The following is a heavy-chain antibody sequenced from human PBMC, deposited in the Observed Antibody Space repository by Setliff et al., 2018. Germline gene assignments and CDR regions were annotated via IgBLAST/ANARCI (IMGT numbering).Heavy chain of an antibody. CDR3: RQWFGELSRDY. J-gene: IGHJ4*02. CDR2: LYGGGNT. CDR1: GFTVSSND. Sequence: GGSLRLSCAASGFTVSSNDMSWVRQAPGKGPEWIALLYGGGNTFYADSVKGRFTISGDSSKNAVYLQMNSLRADDTAVYYCRQWFGELSRDYWGPGTPVTVSS. V-gene: IGHV3-53*01. D-gene: IGHD3-10*01.